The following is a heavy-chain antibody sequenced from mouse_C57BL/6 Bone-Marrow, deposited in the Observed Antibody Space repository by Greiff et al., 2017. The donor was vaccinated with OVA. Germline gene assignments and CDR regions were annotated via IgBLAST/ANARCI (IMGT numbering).Heavy chain of an antibody. CDR1: GFTFSDYY. J-gene: IGHJ4*01. D-gene: IGHD1-1*01. Sequence: EVKLMESGGGLVQPGGSLKLSCAASGFTFSDYYMYWVRQTPEKRLEWVAYISNGGGSTYYPDTVKGRFTISRDNAKNTLYLQMSRLKSEDTAMYYCARHTPYYGSSYDAMDYWGQGTSVTVSS. V-gene: IGHV5-12*01. CDR3: ARHTPYYGSSYDAMDY. CDR2: ISNGGGST.